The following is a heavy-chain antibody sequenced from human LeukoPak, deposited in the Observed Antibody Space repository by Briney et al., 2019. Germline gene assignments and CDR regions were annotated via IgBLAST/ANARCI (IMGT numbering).Heavy chain of an antibody. Sequence: GGSLRLSCAASGFTFSSYAMSWVRQAPGKGLEWVSAISGSGGSTYYADSVKGRFTISRDNSKNTLYLQMNSLRAEDTAVYYCAKDTRLARYGSGSYYTNWFDPWGQGTLVTVSS. CDR2: ISGSGGST. D-gene: IGHD3-10*01. CDR3: AKDTRLARYGSGSYYTNWFDP. J-gene: IGHJ5*01. CDR1: GFTFSSYA. V-gene: IGHV3-23*01.